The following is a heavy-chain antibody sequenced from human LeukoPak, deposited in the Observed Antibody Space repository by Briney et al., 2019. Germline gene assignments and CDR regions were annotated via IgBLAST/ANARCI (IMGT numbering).Heavy chain of an antibody. D-gene: IGHD3-22*01. Sequence: GGSLRLSCAASGFTFDDYGMSWVRQAPGKGLEWVGRIKSKTDGGTTDYAAPVKGRFTISRDDSKNTLYLQMNSLKTEDAAVYYCTTDSYDSSGIDYWGQGTLVTVSS. CDR1: GFTFDDYG. CDR3: TTDSYDSSGIDY. J-gene: IGHJ4*02. CDR2: IKSKTDGGTT. V-gene: IGHV3-15*01.